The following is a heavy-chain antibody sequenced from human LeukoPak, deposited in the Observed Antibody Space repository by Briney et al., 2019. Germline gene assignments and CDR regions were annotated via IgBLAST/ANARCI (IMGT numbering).Heavy chain of an antibody. J-gene: IGHJ4*02. Sequence: ASVKVSCKASGYTFTGYYMHWVRQAPGQGLEWVGWINPNSGGTNYAQKFQGRVTMTRDTSISTAYMELSRLRSDDTAVYYCARDTAGRDGYNLWDYWGQGTLVTVSS. D-gene: IGHD5-24*01. CDR3: ARDTAGRDGYNLWDY. V-gene: IGHV1-2*02. CDR1: GYTFTGYY. CDR2: INPNSGGT.